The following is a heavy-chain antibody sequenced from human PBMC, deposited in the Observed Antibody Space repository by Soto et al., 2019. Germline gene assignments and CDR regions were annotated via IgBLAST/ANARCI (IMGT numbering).Heavy chain of an antibody. Sequence: GGSLRLSCAASGFNFSSYAMSWVRQAPGKGLEWVSAISGSGGSTYYADSAKGRFTISRDNSKNTLYLQMNSQRAEDTAVYYCASDIAVAADYFDYWGQVTLVTVSS. D-gene: IGHD6-19*01. V-gene: IGHV3-23*01. CDR2: ISGSGGST. J-gene: IGHJ4*02. CDR3: ASDIAVAADYFDY. CDR1: GFNFSSYA.